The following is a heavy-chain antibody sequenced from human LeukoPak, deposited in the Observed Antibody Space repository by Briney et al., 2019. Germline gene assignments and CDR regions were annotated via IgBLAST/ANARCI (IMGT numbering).Heavy chain of an antibody. D-gene: IGHD6-13*01. V-gene: IGHV3-20*04. CDR3: ARGRDSSNLSPVDY. CDR1: GFTSDDHG. Sequence: PGGSLRLSCAVSGFTSDDHGMRWVRHAPGKGLEWVAGINWNGKTAGYADSVKGRFTITRDDAKNSLYLQMDSLRAEDTALYYCARGRDSSNLSPVDYWGQGTLVTVSS. J-gene: IGHJ4*02. CDR2: INWNGKTA.